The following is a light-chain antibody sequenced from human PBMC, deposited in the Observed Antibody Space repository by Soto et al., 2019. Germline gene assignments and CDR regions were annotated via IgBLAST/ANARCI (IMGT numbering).Light chain of an antibody. CDR3: QQYGSSPTT. CDR2: GAS. CDR1: QSVSNTF. V-gene: IGKV3-20*01. Sequence: EIVLTQSPGTLSLSPGERATLSCRASQSVSNTFLAWYQHKPGQAPRLLIYGASRRATGIPDRFTGGGSGTDFTLTINGLEPEDFAVYYCQQYGSSPTTFGPGIKVDI. J-gene: IGKJ3*01.